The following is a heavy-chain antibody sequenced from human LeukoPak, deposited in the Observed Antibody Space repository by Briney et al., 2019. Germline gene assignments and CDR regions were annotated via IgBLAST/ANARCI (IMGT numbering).Heavy chain of an antibody. Sequence: PGGSLRLSCAASGFTFSSYGMHWVRQAPGKGLEWVAVISYDGSNKYYADSVKGRFTISRDNSKNTLYLQMNSLRAEDTAVYYCAKGSDYGSGSYLGYWGQGTLVTVSS. J-gene: IGHJ4*02. V-gene: IGHV3-30*18. CDR2: ISYDGSNK. CDR1: GFTFSSYG. D-gene: IGHD3-10*01. CDR3: AKGSDYGSGSYLGY.